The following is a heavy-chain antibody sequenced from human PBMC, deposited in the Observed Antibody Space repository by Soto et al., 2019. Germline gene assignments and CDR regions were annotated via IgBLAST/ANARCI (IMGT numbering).Heavy chain of an antibody. V-gene: IGHV1-69*08. CDR3: ARDRVGRTHYFAY. CDR1: GGTFSSYT. CDR2: IIPILGIA. J-gene: IGHJ4*02. D-gene: IGHD2-15*01. Sequence: QVQLVQSGAEVKKPGSSVKVSCKASGGTFSSYTISWVRQAPGQGLEWMGRIIPILGIANYAQKFQGRVTXTXDRXTSTAYMELSSLRSEDTAVYYCARDRVGRTHYFAYWGQGTLVTVSS.